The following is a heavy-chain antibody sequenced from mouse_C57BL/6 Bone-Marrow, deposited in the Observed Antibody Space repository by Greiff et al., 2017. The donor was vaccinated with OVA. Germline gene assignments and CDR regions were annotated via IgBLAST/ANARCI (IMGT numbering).Heavy chain of an antibody. V-gene: IGHV6-6*01. Sequence: EVKLMESGGGLVQPGGSMKLSCAASGFTFSDAWMDWVRQSPEKGLEWVAEIRNKANNHATYYAESVKGRFTISRDDSKSSVYLQMNSLRAEDTGIYYCTRSRPYYYGSNYAMDYWGQGTSVTVSS. D-gene: IGHD1-1*01. J-gene: IGHJ4*01. CDR2: IRNKANNHAT. CDR1: GFTFSDAW. CDR3: TRSRPYYYGSNYAMDY.